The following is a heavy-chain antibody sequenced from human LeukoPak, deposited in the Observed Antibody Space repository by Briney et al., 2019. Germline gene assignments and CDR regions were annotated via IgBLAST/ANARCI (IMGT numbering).Heavy chain of an antibody. D-gene: IGHD1-14*01. J-gene: IGHJ4*02. V-gene: IGHV3-7*01. Sequence: PGGSLRLSCAASGFLFSRYWMSWVRRAPGKGLEWVANIKEDGSEKYYVESMKGRFTISRDNVKNSLYLQINSLRAEDTAVYYCARASFETDIDYWGQGTLATVSS. CDR3: ARASFETDIDY. CDR1: GFLFSRYW. CDR2: IKEDGSEK.